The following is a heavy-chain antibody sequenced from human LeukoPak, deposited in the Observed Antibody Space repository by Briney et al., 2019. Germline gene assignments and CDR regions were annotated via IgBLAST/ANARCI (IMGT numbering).Heavy chain of an antibody. CDR2: IYHVGNS. J-gene: IGHJ2*01. V-gene: IGHV4-30-2*01. Sequence: SETLSLTCTVSGGSISSGGFYWSWIRQPPGKDLEWIGHIYHVGNSYYKSALKSRVSMTVDRPKNKFSLGLTSVTAADTAVYYCARASVVNSYGQNWYFDLWGRGTLVTVSS. D-gene: IGHD2/OR15-2a*01. CDR3: ARASVVNSYGQNWYFDL. CDR1: GGSISSGGFY.